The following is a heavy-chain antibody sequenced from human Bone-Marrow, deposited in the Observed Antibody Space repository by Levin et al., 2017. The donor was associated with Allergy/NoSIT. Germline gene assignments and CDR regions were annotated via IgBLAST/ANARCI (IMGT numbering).Heavy chain of an antibody. D-gene: IGHD3-3*01. CDR2: ISVYNGNT. V-gene: IGHV1-18*01. J-gene: IGHJ6*03. CDR1: GYTFTSYG. Sequence: ASVKVSCKASGYTFTSYGISWVRQAPGQGLEWMGWISVYNGNTNYAQKLQGRVTMTTDTSTSTAYMELRSLRSDDTAVYYCARVAPGGDFWSGHDRPYYYYYMDVWGKGTTVTVSS. CDR3: ARVAPGGDFWSGHDRPYYYYYMDV.